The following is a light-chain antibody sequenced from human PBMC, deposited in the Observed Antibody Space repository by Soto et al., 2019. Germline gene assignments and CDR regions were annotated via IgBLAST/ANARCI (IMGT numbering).Light chain of an antibody. CDR2: YAS. V-gene: IGKV1-5*01. Sequence: DIQMTHSPSSLSASVGDRVTITCRASQSINTWLAWYQQKPGKAPKALIYYASTVESGVPSRFSGSGSGTEFTLTISSLQPDDFATYYCQQYSTYSRTFGQGTKVDI. CDR3: QQYSTYSRT. J-gene: IGKJ1*01. CDR1: QSINTW.